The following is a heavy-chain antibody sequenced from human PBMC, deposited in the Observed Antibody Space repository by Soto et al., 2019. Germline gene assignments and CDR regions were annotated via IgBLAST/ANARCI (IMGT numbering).Heavy chain of an antibody. J-gene: IGHJ5*02. V-gene: IGHV3-21*01. CDR1: GFRFRSFT. CDR3: TRDASRESSARGWFDP. CDR2: ISSNSAYI. D-gene: IGHD6-25*01. Sequence: GGSLRLSCAASGFRFRSFTMNWVRQAPGKGLEWVSTISSNSAYIYYTDALRGRFTISRDNAKNSLHLQMNSLRAEDTAVYYCTRDASRESSARGWFDPWGPGTLVTASS.